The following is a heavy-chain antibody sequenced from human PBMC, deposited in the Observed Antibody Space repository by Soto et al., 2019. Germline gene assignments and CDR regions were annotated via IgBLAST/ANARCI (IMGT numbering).Heavy chain of an antibody. CDR3: AHILTTVTDC. Sequence: QITLKESGPTLVKPTQTLTLTCTFSGFSLSTSGVGVSWIRQPPGKALEWLALIYWDDDKRYSPSLKSRLTTTNEPSKNQVVLTMTNMDPVDTATYSCAHILTTVTDCWGQGTLVTVSS. V-gene: IGHV2-5*02. D-gene: IGHD4-17*01. CDR1: GFSLSTSGVG. J-gene: IGHJ4*02. CDR2: IYWDDDK.